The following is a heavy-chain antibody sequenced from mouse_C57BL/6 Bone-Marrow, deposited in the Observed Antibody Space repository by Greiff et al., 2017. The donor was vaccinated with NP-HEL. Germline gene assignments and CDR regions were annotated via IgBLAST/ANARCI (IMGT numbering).Heavy chain of an antibody. Sequence: EVKLVESGEGLVKPGGSLKLSCAASGFTFSSYAMSWVRQTPEKRLEWVAYISSGGDSIYYADTVKGRFTISRDNARNTLYLQMSSLKSEDTAMYYCTRDTSNSWYFDVWGTGTTVTVSS. J-gene: IGHJ1*03. CDR1: GFTFSSYA. CDR2: ISSGGDSI. V-gene: IGHV5-9-1*02. D-gene: IGHD2-5*01. CDR3: TRDTSNSWYFDV.